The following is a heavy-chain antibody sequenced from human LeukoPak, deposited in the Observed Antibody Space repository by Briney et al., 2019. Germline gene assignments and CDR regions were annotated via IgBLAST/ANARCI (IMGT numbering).Heavy chain of an antibody. Sequence: GGSLRLSCAASRFTFSSYTMNWVRQAPGKGLEWVAAISTTSGNIYYADSVKGRFTISRDNAKNSLYLQMNSLRAEDTALYYCAGRAPSHDFDDWGQGTLVTVSS. V-gene: IGHV3-21*01. CDR1: RFTFSSYT. J-gene: IGHJ4*02. CDR3: AGRAPSHDFDD. CDR2: ISTTSGNI.